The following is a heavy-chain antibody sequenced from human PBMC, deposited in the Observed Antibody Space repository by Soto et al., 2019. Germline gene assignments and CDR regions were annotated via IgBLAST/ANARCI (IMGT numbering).Heavy chain of an antibody. CDR3: ASGRGHYFYYMDV. Sequence: GGSLRLSCAASGLTFSSSGMHWVRQAPGKGLEWVALIWHDGSDKYYADSVKGRFTVSRDNSKNVVDLQMNSLRAEDTAVYYCASGRGHYFYYMDVWGKGTPVTVSS. J-gene: IGHJ6*03. V-gene: IGHV3-33*01. CDR2: IWHDGSDK. D-gene: IGHD3-10*01. CDR1: GLTFSSSG.